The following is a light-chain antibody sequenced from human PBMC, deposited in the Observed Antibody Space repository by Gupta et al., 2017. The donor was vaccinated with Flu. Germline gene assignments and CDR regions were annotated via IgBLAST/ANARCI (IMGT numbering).Light chain of an antibody. CDR3: SSHAGRVTWV. CDR1: SNDVGGSNR. CDR2: DVT. J-gene: IGLJ1*01. V-gene: IGLV2-11*01. Sequence: QSAPTDPRSVSGSPGQSVAISCTGSSNDVGGSNRVSWYEQRPGKAPKLILYDVTERPSGVPDRFSGSKSGNTASLTISGLQADDEADYYCSSHAGRVTWVFGTGTTVTVL.